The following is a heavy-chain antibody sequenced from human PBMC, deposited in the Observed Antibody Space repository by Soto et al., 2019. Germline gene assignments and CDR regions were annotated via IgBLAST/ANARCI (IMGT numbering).Heavy chain of an antibody. CDR2: IIPYYNTL. CDR1: EGTFNSYA. J-gene: IGHJ4*02. CDR3: ASGASRWYPYFFDS. V-gene: IGHV1-69*01. Sequence: QAQVVQSGAEVRKPGSSVKLSCKASEGTFNSYAIAWVRQAPGQGLAWMGGIIPYYNTLNYAQKFQDRVTINADDSTNPVDMGLSSPRSDDTAVYFCASGASRWYPYFFDSWAQGTLVTVSS. D-gene: IGHD6-13*01.